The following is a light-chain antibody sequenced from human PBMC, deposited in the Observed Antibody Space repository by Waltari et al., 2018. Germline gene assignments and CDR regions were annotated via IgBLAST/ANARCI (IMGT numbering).Light chain of an antibody. V-gene: IGLV6-57*01. CDR1: SGSIASNY. Sequence: NFMLTQPHSVSDSPGQTVTISCTRSSGSIASNYVQWYQQRPGSSPTTVIYEDNQRPSGVPDRFSGSIDSSSNSASLTISGLKTEDEADYYCQSYDSSNPWVFGGGTKLTVL. CDR3: QSYDSSNPWV. CDR2: EDN. J-gene: IGLJ3*02.